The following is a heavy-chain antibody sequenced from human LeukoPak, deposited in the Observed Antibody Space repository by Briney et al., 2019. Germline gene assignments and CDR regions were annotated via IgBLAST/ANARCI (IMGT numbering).Heavy chain of an antibody. D-gene: IGHD3-22*01. V-gene: IGHV4-59*01. CDR1: GGSISDYY. CDR2: IYYRGST. CDR3: ARGQSSGYSPFDY. J-gene: IGHJ4*02. Sequence: SETLSLTCTVSGGSISDYYWSWTRQPPGKGPEWIGYIYYRGSTNYNPSLKSRVTISVDTSKNQFSLKLSSVTAADTAVYYCARGQSSGYSPFDYWGQGTLVTVSS.